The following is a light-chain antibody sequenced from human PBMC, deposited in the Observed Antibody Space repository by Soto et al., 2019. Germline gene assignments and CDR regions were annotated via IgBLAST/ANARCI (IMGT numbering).Light chain of an antibody. Sequence: QSALTPPASVSGSPGQSLTISCTGTSSDVGGYNYVSWYQQHPGKAPKFMIYDVSNRPSGVSNRFSGSKSGNTASLTISWLPDEDEADYYCSSYTSSSTLVFGGGTKVTVL. CDR1: SSDVGGYNY. CDR2: DVS. V-gene: IGLV2-14*01. CDR3: SSYTSSSTLV. J-gene: IGLJ2*01.